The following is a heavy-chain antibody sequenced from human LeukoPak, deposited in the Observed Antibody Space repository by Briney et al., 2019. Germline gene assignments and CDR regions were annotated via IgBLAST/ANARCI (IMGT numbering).Heavy chain of an antibody. CDR1: GGSISSYY. J-gene: IGHJ5*02. V-gene: IGHV4-4*07. CDR3: ATDRYYYGSGSPGWFDP. CDR2: FSTSGST. D-gene: IGHD3-10*01. Sequence: SETLSLTCTVSGGSISSYYWSWIRQPAGKGLEWIGRFSTSGSTNYNPSLKSRVTMSVDTSKNQFSLKLSSVTAADTAVYYCATDRYYYGSGSPGWFDPWGQGTLVTVSS.